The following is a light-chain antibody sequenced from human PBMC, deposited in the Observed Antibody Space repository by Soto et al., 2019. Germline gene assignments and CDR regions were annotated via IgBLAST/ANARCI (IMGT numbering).Light chain of an antibody. CDR3: QSYDSTLSAPI. CDR2: ANT. CDR1: RSNIGAGYD. Sequence: QSVLTQPPSVSGATGQRVTISCTGSRSNIGAGYDVHWYQHFPGTSPKLIIHANTDRPSGVADRFSGSKSGTSASLAIAGLQDEEESDYYFQSYDSTLSAPIFGGGTKLTV. J-gene: IGLJ2*01. V-gene: IGLV1-40*01.